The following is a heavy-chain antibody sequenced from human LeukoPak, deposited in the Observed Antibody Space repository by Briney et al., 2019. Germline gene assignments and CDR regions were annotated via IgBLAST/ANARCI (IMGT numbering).Heavy chain of an antibody. J-gene: IGHJ5*02. V-gene: IGHV3-21*01. CDR2: ISSSSSYI. Sequence: GGSLRLPCVASGFTFSSYWMSWVRQAPGKGLEWVSSISSSSSYIYYADSVKGRFTISRDNAKNSLYLQMNSLRAEDTAVYYCARDYDFWSGYYIWFDPWGQGTLVTVSS. CDR3: ARDYDFWSGYYIWFDP. D-gene: IGHD3-3*01. CDR1: GFTFSSYW.